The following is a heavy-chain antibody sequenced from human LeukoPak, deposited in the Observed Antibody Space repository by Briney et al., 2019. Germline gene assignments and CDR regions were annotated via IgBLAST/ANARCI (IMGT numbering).Heavy chain of an antibody. CDR3: TRHRMEERELLWFGESLTVYGMDV. CDR1: GFTFSGSA. CDR2: IRSKANSYAT. Sequence: PGGSLRLSCAASGFTFSGSAMHWVRQASGKGLEWVGRIRSKANSYATAYAASVKGRFTISRDDSKNTAYLQMNSLKTEDTAVYYCTRHRMEERELLWFGESLTVYGMDVWGQGTTVTVSS. J-gene: IGHJ6*02. D-gene: IGHD3-10*01. V-gene: IGHV3-73*01.